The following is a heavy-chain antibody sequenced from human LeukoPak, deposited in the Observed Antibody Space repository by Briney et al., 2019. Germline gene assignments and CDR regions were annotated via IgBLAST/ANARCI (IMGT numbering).Heavy chain of an antibody. Sequence: ASVKVSCKASGYSFADYYMHWVRQAPGQGLEWMGWIKPNSGGTRSAQKFQGRVTMTRDTSISTAYMELSSLRYDDTAVYYCARDNDSRDPPHFDYWGQGTLVTVSS. V-gene: IGHV1-2*02. D-gene: IGHD3-16*01. J-gene: IGHJ4*02. CDR3: ARDNDSRDPPHFDY. CDR2: IKPNSGGT. CDR1: GYSFADYY.